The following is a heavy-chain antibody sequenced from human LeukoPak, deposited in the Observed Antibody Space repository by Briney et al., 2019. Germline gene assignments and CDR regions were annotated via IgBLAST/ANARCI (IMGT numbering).Heavy chain of an antibody. CDR3: AKGAGGSGRC. J-gene: IGHJ4*02. V-gene: IGHV3-23*01. D-gene: IGHD1-26*01. Sequence: PGGSLRLSCAGSGFTFSSYAMNWVRQAPGKGLEWVSGISDSGKSTYYADSVKGRFSISRDNSKNTLYLQMNSLRAEDTAVYYCAKGAGGSGRCGGQGTLVTVSS. CDR1: GFTFSSYA. CDR2: ISDSGKST.